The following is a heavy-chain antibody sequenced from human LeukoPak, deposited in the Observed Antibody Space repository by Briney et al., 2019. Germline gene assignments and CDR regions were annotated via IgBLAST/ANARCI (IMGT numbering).Heavy chain of an antibody. V-gene: IGHV3-23*01. Sequence: GGSLRLSCLTSGFTFSTNAMSWVRQAPGKGLEWISGISGSGASTYYADSVTGRFAISRDNSRNTLYLQMNSLRGDDTAVYYCAKDVGKWESLHFFDYWGQGTLVTVSS. D-gene: IGHD1-26*01. CDR1: GFTFSTNA. CDR3: AKDVGKWESLHFFDY. J-gene: IGHJ4*02. CDR2: ISGSGAST.